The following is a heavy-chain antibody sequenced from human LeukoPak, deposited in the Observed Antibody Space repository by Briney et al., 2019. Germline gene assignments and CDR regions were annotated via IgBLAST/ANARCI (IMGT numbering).Heavy chain of an antibody. Sequence: SETLSLTCAVYGGSFSGYYWSWIRQPPGKGLEWIGEISHSGSTNYNPSLKSRVTISVDTSKNQFSLKLSSVTAADTAVYYCARGQSIAAAGRWFDPWGQGTLVTVSS. CDR3: ARGQSIAAAGRWFDP. V-gene: IGHV4-34*01. CDR1: GGSFSGYY. CDR2: ISHSGST. D-gene: IGHD6-13*01. J-gene: IGHJ5*02.